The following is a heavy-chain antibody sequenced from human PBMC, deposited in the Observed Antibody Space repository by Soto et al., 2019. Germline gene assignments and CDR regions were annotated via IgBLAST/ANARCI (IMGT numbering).Heavy chain of an antibody. Sequence: GGSLRLSCAASGFSFINYAMNWVRQAPGKGLEWVSGLCGSGTSTYYADSVRGRFTISRDNSKDTLFLQMNSLTADDAAVYYCAKATTHGGWFNLFDSWGQGALVTVSS. V-gene: IGHV3-23*01. J-gene: IGHJ4*02. CDR2: LCGSGTST. D-gene: IGHD6-19*01. CDR1: GFSFINYA. CDR3: AKATTHGGWFNLFDS.